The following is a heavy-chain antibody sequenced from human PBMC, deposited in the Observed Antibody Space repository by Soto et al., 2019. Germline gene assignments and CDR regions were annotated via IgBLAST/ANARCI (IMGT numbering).Heavy chain of an antibody. CDR1: GFTFSSYG. CDR2: IAYDGSNK. V-gene: IGHV3-30*18. Sequence: GGSLRLSCVASGFTFSSYGMHWVRQAPGKGLEWVAVIAYDGSNKYYADSVKGRFTISRDNSKNTLFLQMNSLRPEDTALYYCAKDEYYYSRSGYYIFDSWGQGTLVTVSS. J-gene: IGHJ4*02. CDR3: AKDEYYYSRSGYYIFDS. D-gene: IGHD3-22*01.